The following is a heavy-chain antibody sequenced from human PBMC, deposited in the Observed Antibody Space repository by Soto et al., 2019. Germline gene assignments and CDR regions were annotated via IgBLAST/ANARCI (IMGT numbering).Heavy chain of an antibody. D-gene: IGHD6-13*01. CDR2: INPSGGST. CDR1: GYTFTSYY. Sequence: ASVKFSCKASGYTFTSYYMHWVRQAPGQGLEWMGIINPSGGSTSYAQKFQGRVTMTRDTSTSTVYMELSSLRSEDTAVYYCARVAAADPYYYYYGMDVWGQGTTVTVSS. V-gene: IGHV1-46*01. J-gene: IGHJ6*02. CDR3: ARVAAADPYYYYYGMDV.